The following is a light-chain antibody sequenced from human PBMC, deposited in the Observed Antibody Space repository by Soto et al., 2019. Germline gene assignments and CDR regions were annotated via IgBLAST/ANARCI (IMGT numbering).Light chain of an antibody. V-gene: IGKV1-5*03. Sequence: DIQMTQSPSTLSASVGDRVTITCRASQSISTWLAWYQQKPGKAPKLLIYKASTLQSGVPSSFSGSGSGTEFTLATISLQADDCATYYCQQYSTYSRAFGQGTKVEIK. CDR1: QSISTW. CDR3: QQYSTYSRA. CDR2: KAS. J-gene: IGKJ1*01.